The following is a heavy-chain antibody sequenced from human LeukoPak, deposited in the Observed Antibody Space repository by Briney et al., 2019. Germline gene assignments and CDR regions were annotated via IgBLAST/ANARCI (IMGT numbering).Heavy chain of an antibody. Sequence: ASVKVSCKASGYTFTGYYMHWVRQAPRQGLEWMGWMNPNSGNTGYAQKFQGRVTITRNTSISTAYMELSSLRSEDTAVYYCARDNDYYFDYWGQGTLVTVSS. CDR2: MNPNSGNT. D-gene: IGHD3-3*01. CDR1: GYTFTGYY. J-gene: IGHJ4*02. V-gene: IGHV1-8*03. CDR3: ARDNDYYFDY.